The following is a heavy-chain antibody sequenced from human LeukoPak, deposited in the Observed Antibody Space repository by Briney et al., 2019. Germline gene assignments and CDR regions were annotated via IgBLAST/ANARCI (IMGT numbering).Heavy chain of an antibody. V-gene: IGHV5-51*01. J-gene: IGHJ3*01. Sequence: GESLKIPFKGSGYSFASYWIAWVRPMPGKGLEWMGIIYPGDSDTTYSPSFQGQVTISADKSISTAYLQWNSLEASDTAMYYCARHRARRSAFDVWGQGTLVTVSS. CDR2: IYPGDSDT. D-gene: IGHD6-25*01. CDR3: ARHRARRSAFDV. CDR1: GYSFASYW.